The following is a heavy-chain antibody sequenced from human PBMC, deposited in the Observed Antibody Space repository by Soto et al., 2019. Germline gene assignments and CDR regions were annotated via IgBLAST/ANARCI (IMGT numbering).Heavy chain of an antibody. D-gene: IGHD6-13*01. J-gene: IGHJ4*02. CDR2: ISYDGSNK. CDR1: GFTFSSYG. Sequence: QVQLLESGGGVVQPGRSLRLSCAASGFTFSSYGMHWVRQAPGKGLEWVAVISYDGSNKYYADSVKGRFTISRDNSKNTLYLHMNSLRAEDTAVYYCAKDKQQLALVDYWGQGTLVTVSS. V-gene: IGHV3-30*18. CDR3: AKDKQQLALVDY.